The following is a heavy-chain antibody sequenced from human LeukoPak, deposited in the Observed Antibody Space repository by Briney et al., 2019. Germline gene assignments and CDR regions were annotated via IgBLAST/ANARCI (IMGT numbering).Heavy chain of an antibody. V-gene: IGHV3-74*01. CDR1: GFTFSSYW. D-gene: IGHD6-19*01. CDR3: ARVPAGAGFPYYYYYGMDV. J-gene: IGHJ6*02. CDR2: INSDGSST. Sequence: PGGSLRLSCAASGFTFSSYWMHWVRQAPGKGLVWVSRINSDGSSTSYADSVKGRFTISRDNAKNTLYLQMNSLRAEDTAVYYCARVPAGAGFPYYYYYGMDVWGQGTTVTVSS.